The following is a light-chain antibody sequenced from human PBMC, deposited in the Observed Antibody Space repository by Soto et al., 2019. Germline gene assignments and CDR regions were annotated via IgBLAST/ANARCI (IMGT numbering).Light chain of an antibody. J-gene: IGKJ4*01. V-gene: IGKV3-11*01. CDR3: QQRSNWPPLT. Sequence: EIVLTQSPATLSLSPGERATLSCRASQSVSRYLAWYQQKPGQAPRLLIYDASNRSTGIPARFSGSGPGTDFTLTISSLEPEDFAVYYCQQRSNWPPLTFGGWTKVEIK. CDR1: QSVSRY. CDR2: DAS.